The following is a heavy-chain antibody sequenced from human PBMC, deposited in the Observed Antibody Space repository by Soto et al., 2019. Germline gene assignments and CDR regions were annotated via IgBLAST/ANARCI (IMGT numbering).Heavy chain of an antibody. Sequence: ASVKVSCKASGHNFSDFYIHWVRQAPGQGLEWMGRINPDRGDTHYEQKFQGRVTMSSDNSIPSAYLDLNSLRSDDTAVYFCAREPLSTGLPELAYWGQGTLVTVSS. J-gene: IGHJ4*02. V-gene: IGHV1-2*02. CDR1: GHNFSDFY. CDR2: INPDRGDT. CDR3: AREPLSTGLPELAY. D-gene: IGHD2-8*02.